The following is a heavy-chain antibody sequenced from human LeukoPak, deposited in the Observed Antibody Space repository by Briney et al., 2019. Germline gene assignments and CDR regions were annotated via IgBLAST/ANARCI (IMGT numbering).Heavy chain of an antibody. V-gene: IGHV1-24*01. J-gene: IGHJ4*02. D-gene: IGHD3-10*01. Sequence: ASVKVSCKLSGDTLTELSMHWVRQSPGKGLEWMGGFVPEDGETIYAQKFQGRVTMTEDTSTDTAYMELSSLKSDDTAVYFCATLPRGHLFDSWGQGTLVTVSS. CDR2: FVPEDGET. CDR3: ATLPRGHLFDS. CDR1: GDTLTELS.